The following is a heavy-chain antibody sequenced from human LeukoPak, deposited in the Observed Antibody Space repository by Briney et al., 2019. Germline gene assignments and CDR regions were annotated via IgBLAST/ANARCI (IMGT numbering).Heavy chain of an antibody. V-gene: IGHV3-23*01. D-gene: IGHD3-22*01. CDR1: GFTFSSYA. J-gene: IGHJ3*02. Sequence: GSLRFSCAASGFTFSSYAVSWVRQAPGKGLEWVSAISGSGGSTYYADSVKGRFTISRDNSKNTLYLQMNSLRAEDTAVYYCAKATSTIRPHYYDSSGYFVAEDAFDIWGQGTMVTVSS. CDR3: AKATSTIRPHYYDSSGYFVAEDAFDI. CDR2: ISGSGGST.